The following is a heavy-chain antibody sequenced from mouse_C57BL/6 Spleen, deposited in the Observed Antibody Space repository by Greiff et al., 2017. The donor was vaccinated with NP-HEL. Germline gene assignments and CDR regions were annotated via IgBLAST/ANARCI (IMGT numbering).Heavy chain of an antibody. CDR2: ISDGGSYT. J-gene: IGHJ2*01. CDR3: ARDRGELLRSVFDY. D-gene: IGHD1-1*01. CDR1: GFTFSSYA. V-gene: IGHV5-4*01. Sequence: EVKVVESGGGLVKPGGSLKLSCAASGFTFSSYAMSWVRQTPEKRLEWVATISDGGSYTYYPDNVKGRFTISRDNAKNNLYLQMSHLKSEDTAMYYCARDRGELLRSVFDYWGQGTTLTVSS.